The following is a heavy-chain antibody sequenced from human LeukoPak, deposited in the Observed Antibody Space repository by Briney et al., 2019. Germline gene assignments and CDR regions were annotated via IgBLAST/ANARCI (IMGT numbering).Heavy chain of an antibody. Sequence: GGSLRLSCAVSGITFSNAWMGWVRQAPGKGLEWVGRIKSKTDGGTTDYAAPVKGRFTISRDDSKNTLYLQMNSLKTEDTAVYYCFTEALDHYYDSHGNTLDDYWGQGTLVTVSS. CDR3: FTEALDHYYDSHGNTLDDY. CDR1: GITFSNAW. D-gene: IGHD3-22*01. J-gene: IGHJ4*02. CDR2: IKSKTDGGTT. V-gene: IGHV3-15*01.